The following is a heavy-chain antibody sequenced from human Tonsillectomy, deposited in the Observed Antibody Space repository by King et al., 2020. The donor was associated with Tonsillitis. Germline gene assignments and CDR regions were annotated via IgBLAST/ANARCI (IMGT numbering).Heavy chain of an antibody. J-gene: IGHJ4*02. Sequence: VQLVESGGGLVQPGGSLRLSCAASGFTFSNYAMSWVRQAPGKGLEWVSVIYSGGSSTYYADSVKGRFTISRENSKNTLYLQMNSLRAEDTAVYYCAKAEVVVITDGLDYWGQGTLVTVSS. D-gene: IGHD3-22*01. CDR3: AKAEVVVITDGLDY. V-gene: IGHV3-23*03. CDR1: GFTFSNYA. CDR2: IYSGGSST.